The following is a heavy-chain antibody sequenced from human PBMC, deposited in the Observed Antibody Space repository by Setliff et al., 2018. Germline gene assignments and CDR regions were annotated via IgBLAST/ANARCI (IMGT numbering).Heavy chain of an antibody. CDR1: GFTFRDYT. Sequence: PGESLKISCAASGFTFRDYTMAWVRQAPGKGLEWVAGVIQVGNGYYADSMKGRSVISRDNSRNSCFLQLNNLRPEDTATYYCVKDRVNDGVWDFDSWGQGIVVTVSS. CDR3: VKDRVNDGVWDFDS. V-gene: IGHV3-23*01. J-gene: IGHJ4*02. CDR2: VIQVGNG. D-gene: IGHD4-17*01.